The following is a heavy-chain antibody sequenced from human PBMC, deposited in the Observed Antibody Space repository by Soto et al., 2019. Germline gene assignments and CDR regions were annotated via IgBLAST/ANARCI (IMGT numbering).Heavy chain of an antibody. CDR1: GFTFSSYW. D-gene: IGHD3-10*01. CDR3: ARATGAEKEDY. V-gene: IGHV3-7*04. CDR2: IKEDGSER. J-gene: IGHJ4*02. Sequence: EVQLVESGGGLVQPGGSLRLSCAASGFTFSSYWMSWVRQAPGKGLEWVANIKEDGSERYYVDSVKGRFTISRDNAKNSLYLQMNSLRAEDTAVYYCARATGAEKEDYWGQGTLVTVSS.